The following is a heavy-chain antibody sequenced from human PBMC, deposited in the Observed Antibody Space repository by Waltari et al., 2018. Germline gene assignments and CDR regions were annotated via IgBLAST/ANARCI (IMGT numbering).Heavy chain of an antibody. Sequence: QVQLVQSGAEVTQPGSSATVSCKASVGTFSSYALSWVRQAPGQGLEWMGRIIPIFGTANYAQKFQGRVTITADKSTSTAYMALSSLRSEDTAVYYCARLHWELLGWGQGTLVTVSS. J-gene: IGHJ4*02. CDR3: ARLHWELLG. CDR1: VGTFSSYA. V-gene: IGHV1-69*08. CDR2: IIPIFGTA. D-gene: IGHD1-26*01.